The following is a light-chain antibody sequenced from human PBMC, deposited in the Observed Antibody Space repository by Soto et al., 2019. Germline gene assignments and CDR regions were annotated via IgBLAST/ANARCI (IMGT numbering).Light chain of an antibody. CDR1: QSIIRS. CDR2: AAS. J-gene: IGKJ2*01. V-gene: IGKV1-39*01. Sequence: DIPMTQSPSSLSASVGDRVTITCRASQSIIRSLNWYLQKPGKAPKLLIYAASSLPSGVPSRFRGSGAGTDFTLTISGLQPEDFGTYYCQQSYSTPYTFGQGTKLKN. CDR3: QQSYSTPYT.